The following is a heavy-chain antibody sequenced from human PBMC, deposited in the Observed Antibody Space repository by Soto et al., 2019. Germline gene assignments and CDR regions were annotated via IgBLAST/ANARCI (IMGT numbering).Heavy chain of an antibody. V-gene: IGHV1-18*01. D-gene: IGHD3-10*01. CDR3: ARDWITMVRGNVPNWFDP. J-gene: IGHJ5*02. CDR2: ISAYNGNT. Sequence: QVQLVQSGAEVKKPGASVKVSCKASGYTFTSYGISWVRQAPGQGLEWMGWISAYNGNTNYAQKLRGRVTMTTDTSTSTAYMELRSLRSDDTAVYYCARDWITMVRGNVPNWFDPWGQGTLVTVSS. CDR1: GYTFTSYG.